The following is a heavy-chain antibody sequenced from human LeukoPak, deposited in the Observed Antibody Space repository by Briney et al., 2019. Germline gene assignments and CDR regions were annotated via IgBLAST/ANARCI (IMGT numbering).Heavy chain of an antibody. D-gene: IGHD3-10*01. J-gene: IGHJ4*02. CDR3: ARGGLWFGELTLDY. Sequence: SSGTLSLTCAVSGGSISSSNWWSWVRQPPGKGLEWIGEIYHSGSTNYNPSLKSRVTISVDKSKNQFSLKLSSVTAADTAVYYCARGGLWFGELTLDYWGQGTLVTVSS. CDR1: GGSISSSNW. CDR2: IYHSGST. V-gene: IGHV4-4*02.